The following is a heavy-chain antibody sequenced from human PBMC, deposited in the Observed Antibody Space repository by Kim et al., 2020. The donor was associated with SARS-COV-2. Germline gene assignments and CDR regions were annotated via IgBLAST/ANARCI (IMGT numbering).Heavy chain of an antibody. CDR1: GGSISSYY. J-gene: IGHJ4*02. CDR3: ARAGKLYCSGGSCYFDY. V-gene: IGHV4-59*13. D-gene: IGHD2-15*01. CDR2: IYYSGST. Sequence: SETLSLTCTVSGGSISSYYWSWIRQPPGKGLEWIGYIYYSGSTNYNPSLKSRVTISVDTSKNQFSLKLSSVTAADTAVYYCARAGKLYCSGGSCYFDYWGQGTLVTVSS.